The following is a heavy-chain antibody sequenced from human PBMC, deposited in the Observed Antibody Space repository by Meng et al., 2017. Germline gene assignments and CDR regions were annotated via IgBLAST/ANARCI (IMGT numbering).Heavy chain of an antibody. D-gene: IGHD6-19*01. CDR2: INAGNGNT. J-gene: IGHJ4*02. CDR3: ARDVRESSGWFGGFDY. Sequence: VQLGHSGAYVKKPVASVKVSCKASGYTFTSYAMHWVRQAPGQRLEWMGWINAGNGNTKYSQKFQGRVTITRDTSASTAYMELSSLRSEDTAVYYRARDVRESSGWFGGFDYWGQGTLVTVSS. CDR1: GYTFTSYA. V-gene: IGHV1-3*01.